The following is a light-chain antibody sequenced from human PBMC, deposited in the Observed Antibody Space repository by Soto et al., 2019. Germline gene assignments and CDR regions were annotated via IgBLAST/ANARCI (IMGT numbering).Light chain of an antibody. V-gene: IGKV3-15*01. CDR2: GAS. CDR3: QQYDIWPWT. J-gene: IGKJ1*01. CDR1: QSVSRS. Sequence: EIMMKQSPATLSVLQGERATRSCRASQSVSRSLAWYQQKPGQAPRLLIYGASTRATGIPARFSGSGSGTEFTLTISSLQPEDFAVYYCQQYDIWPWTFGQ.